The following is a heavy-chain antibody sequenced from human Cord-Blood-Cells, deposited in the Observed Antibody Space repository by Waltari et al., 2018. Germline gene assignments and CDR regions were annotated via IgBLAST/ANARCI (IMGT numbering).Heavy chain of an antibody. D-gene: IGHD2-15*01. CDR2: IVQDLIAA. J-gene: IGHJ6*03. V-gene: IGHV1-69*01. Sequence: VGLVQSGAAVKQPGASASVSCKSTGCTCSSHALRWVGQARGEGIEWKGGIVQDLIAANYQHTINHCATITADEATSTADMAKSSLCVEVSAVYYADTALNSSTCKSAYHDYMDIWGKGTTVTVSS. CDR3: DTALNSSTCKSAYHDYMDI. CDR1: GCTCSSHA.